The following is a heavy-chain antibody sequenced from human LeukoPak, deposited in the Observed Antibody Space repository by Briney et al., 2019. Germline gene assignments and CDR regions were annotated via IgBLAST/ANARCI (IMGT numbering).Heavy chain of an antibody. J-gene: IGHJ6*02. V-gene: IGHV4-4*02. CDR1: GGSISSSNW. Sequence: SETLSLTCAVSGGSISSSNWWSWVRQPPGKGLEWIGEIYHSGSTNYNPSLESRVTISVDKSKNQFSLKLSSVTAADTAVYYCARGVGRKMDVWGQGTTVTVSS. D-gene: IGHD2-2*01. CDR3: ARGVGRKMDV. CDR2: IYHSGST.